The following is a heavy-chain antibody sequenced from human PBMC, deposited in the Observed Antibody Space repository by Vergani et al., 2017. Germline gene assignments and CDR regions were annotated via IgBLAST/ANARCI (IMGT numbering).Heavy chain of an antibody. Sequence: QVQLVESGGGVVQPGRSLRLSCAASGFTFSSYGMHWVRQAPGKGLEWVAVIWYDGSTKYYADSVKGRFTISRDNSKNTLYLQMNSLRAEDTAVYYCAREATLRFLEWLSNPTTTYGMDVWGQGTTVTVSS. V-gene: IGHV3-33*01. D-gene: IGHD3-3*01. CDR1: GFTFSSYG. CDR3: AREATLRFLEWLSNPTTTYGMDV. CDR2: IWYDGSTK. J-gene: IGHJ6*02.